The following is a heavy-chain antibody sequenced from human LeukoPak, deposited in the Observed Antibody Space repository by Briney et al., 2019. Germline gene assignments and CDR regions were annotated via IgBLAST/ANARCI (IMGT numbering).Heavy chain of an antibody. D-gene: IGHD3-22*01. J-gene: IGHJ4*02. CDR2: ISGSGGST. CDR3: AKEELYYYDSSGYSN. Sequence: GGSLGLSCAASGFTFSSYAMSWVRQAPGKGLEWVSGISGSGGSTYYADSVKGRFTISRDNSKNTLYLQMNSLRAEDTAVYYCAKEELYYYDSSGYSNWGQGTLVTVSS. CDR1: GFTFSSYA. V-gene: IGHV3-23*01.